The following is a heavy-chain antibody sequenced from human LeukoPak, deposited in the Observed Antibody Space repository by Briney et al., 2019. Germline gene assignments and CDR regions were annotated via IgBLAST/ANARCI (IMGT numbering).Heavy chain of an antibody. J-gene: IGHJ4*02. CDR1: GGSISNYY. Sequence: PSETLSLTCTVSGGSISNYYWTWIRQPAGKGLEWIGRIYSSGGTNYNPSLKTRVTMSVDTSENQFSLQLSSVTAADTAMYYCARAAEYSSGWYLFDYWGQGILVTVSA. V-gene: IGHV4-4*07. D-gene: IGHD6-19*01. CDR2: IYSSGGT. CDR3: ARAAEYSSGWYLFDY.